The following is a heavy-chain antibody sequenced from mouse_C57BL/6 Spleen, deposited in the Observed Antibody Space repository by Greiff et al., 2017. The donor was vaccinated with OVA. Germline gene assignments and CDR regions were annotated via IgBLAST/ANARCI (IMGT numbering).Heavy chain of an antibody. CDR1: GFNIKDYY. CDR3: TTDGYPSYWYFDV. V-gene: IGHV14-1*01. D-gene: IGHD2-3*01. J-gene: IGHJ1*03. CDR2: IDPEDGDT. Sequence: VQLQQSGAELVRPGASVKLSCTASGFNIKDYYMHWVKQRPEQGLEWIGRIDPEDGDTEYAPKFQGKATMTADTSSNTAYLQLSSLTSEDTSVDDGTTDGYPSYWYFDVWGTGTTVTVSS.